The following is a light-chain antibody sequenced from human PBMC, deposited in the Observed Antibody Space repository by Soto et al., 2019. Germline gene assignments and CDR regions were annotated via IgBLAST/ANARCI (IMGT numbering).Light chain of an antibody. CDR1: QGISTY. CDR2: AAS. CDR3: QNYNGAPWT. Sequence: DIQMTQSPSSLSASVGDRVTITCRASQGISTYLFWYQQKPGTVPKLLLFAASTLQSGVPSRFSSSGSGTDFTLTISSLQPEDVATYYCQNYNGAPWTFGQGTKVEIK. V-gene: IGKV1-27*01. J-gene: IGKJ1*01.